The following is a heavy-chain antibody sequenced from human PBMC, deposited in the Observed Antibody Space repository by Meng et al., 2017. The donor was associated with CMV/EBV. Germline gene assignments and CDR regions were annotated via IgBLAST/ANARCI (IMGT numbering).Heavy chain of an antibody. J-gene: IGHJ4*02. Sequence: LSLTCAASGFTFSSYAMSWVRQAPGKGLEWVAFIRYDGSNKYYADSVKGRFTISRDNSKNTLYLQMNSLRAEDTAVYYCAKALDYWGQGTLVTVSS. CDR2: IRYDGSNK. CDR3: AKALDY. V-gene: IGHV3-30*02. CDR1: GFTFSSYA.